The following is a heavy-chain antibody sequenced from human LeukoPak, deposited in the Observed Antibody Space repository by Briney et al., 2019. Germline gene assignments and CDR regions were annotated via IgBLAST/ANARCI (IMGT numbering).Heavy chain of an antibody. J-gene: IGHJ4*02. CDR1: GLTFSSYA. V-gene: IGHV3-23*01. CDR3: ARDGTPWYSSSETPFDY. CDR2: ISGSGGST. D-gene: IGHD6-13*01. Sequence: GGSLRLSCAASGLTFSSYATSWVRQAPGKGLEWVSAISGSGGSTYYADSVKGRFTISRDNAKNSLYLQMNSLRAEDTAVYYCARDGTPWYSSSETPFDYWGQGTLVTVSS.